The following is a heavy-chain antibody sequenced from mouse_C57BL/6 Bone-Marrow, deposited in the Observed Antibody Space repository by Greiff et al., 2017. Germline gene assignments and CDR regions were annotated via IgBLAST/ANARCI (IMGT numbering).Heavy chain of an antibody. V-gene: IGHV1-4*01. J-gene: IGHJ3*01. CDR3: ARGGDYDYDGGD. Sequence: VKLMESGAELARPGASVKMSCKASGYTFTSYTMHWVKQRPGQGLEWIGYINPSSGYTKYNQKFKDKATLTADKSSSTAYKQLSSLTSEDSAVYYCARGGDYDYDGGDWGQGTLVTVSA. CDR1: GYTFTSYT. D-gene: IGHD2-4*01. CDR2: INPSSGYT.